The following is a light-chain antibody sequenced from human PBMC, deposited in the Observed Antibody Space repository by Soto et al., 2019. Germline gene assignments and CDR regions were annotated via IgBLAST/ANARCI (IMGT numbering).Light chain of an antibody. CDR1: QSITTW. CDR2: DVS. J-gene: IGKJ2*01. V-gene: IGKV1-5*01. CDR3: QQSYNTPYT. Sequence: DIQMTQSPSTVSASVGDSVTITCRASQSITTWLAWYQQRPGKAPKLLIYDVSSLQSGVPSRFSGSGSGTGFTLTISSLQPEDCATYYCQQSYNTPYTLGQGTKVDIK.